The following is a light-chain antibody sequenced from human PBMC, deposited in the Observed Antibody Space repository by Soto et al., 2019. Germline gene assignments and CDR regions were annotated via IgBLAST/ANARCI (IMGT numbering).Light chain of an antibody. CDR3: QQRGDWPRT. CDR1: QSVGSN. J-gene: IGKJ2*01. V-gene: IGKV3-11*01. CDR2: DAF. Sequence: EIVLTQSPATLSLSPGERATLTCRASQSVGSNLAWYLQKPGQAPRLLIYDAFNRATGIPDRFSGSVSGTDFTLIISSLEPEDFAVYYCQQRGDWPRTFGQGTKVEI.